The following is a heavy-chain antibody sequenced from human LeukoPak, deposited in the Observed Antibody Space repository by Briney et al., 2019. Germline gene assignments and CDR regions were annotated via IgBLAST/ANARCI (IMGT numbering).Heavy chain of an antibody. D-gene: IGHD5-18*01. CDR3: ARDNSYGYLSPYYGMDV. Sequence: GGSLRLSCAASGFTFSSYAMSWIRQAPGKGLEWVSYISSSGSTIYYADSVKGRFTISRDNAKNSLYLQMNSLRAEDTAVYYCARDNSYGYLSPYYGMDVWGQGTTVTVSS. V-gene: IGHV3-11*01. J-gene: IGHJ6*02. CDR2: ISSSGSTI. CDR1: GFTFSSYA.